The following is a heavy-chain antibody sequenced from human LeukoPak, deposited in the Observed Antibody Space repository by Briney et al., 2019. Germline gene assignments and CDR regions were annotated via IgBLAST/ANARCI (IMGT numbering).Heavy chain of an antibody. CDR1: GFTFSSYW. CDR3: ARVSIAVAESNSYYFDY. CDR2: IKQDGSEK. D-gene: IGHD6-19*01. V-gene: IGHV3-7*01. J-gene: IGHJ4*02. Sequence: GGSLRLSCAASGFTFSSYWMSWVRQAPGKGLEWVANIKQDGSEKYYVDSVKGRFTISRDNAKNSLYLQMNSLRAEDTAVYYCARVSIAVAESNSYYFDYWGQGTLVTVSS.